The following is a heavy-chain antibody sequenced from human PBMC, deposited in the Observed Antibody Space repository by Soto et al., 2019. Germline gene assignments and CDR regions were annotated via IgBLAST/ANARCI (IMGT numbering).Heavy chain of an antibody. Sequence: EVQLVESGGGLVQPGGSLRLSCAVSGFTFSSYWMHWVRQAPGKGLVWVSRINSDGSSTSYADSVKGRFTISRDNAKNTVYLQMNSLRAEDTAVYYCARVQGITIFGVAMSSSMDVWGKGTTVTVSS. J-gene: IGHJ6*03. CDR3: ARVQGITIFGVAMSSSMDV. CDR2: INSDGSST. D-gene: IGHD3-3*01. V-gene: IGHV3-74*01. CDR1: GFTFSSYW.